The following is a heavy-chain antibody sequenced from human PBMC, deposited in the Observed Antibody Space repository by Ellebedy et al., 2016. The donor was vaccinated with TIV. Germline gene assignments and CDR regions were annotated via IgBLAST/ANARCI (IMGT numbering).Heavy chain of an antibody. V-gene: IGHV3-30*03. Sequence: GGSLRLXCAASGFTFSSYGMHWVRQAPGKGLEWVALISYDGSNKYLADSVKGRFTISRDNSKNTLFLQMNSLRVDDTAVYYCATPLDYYDSSGSFDYWGQGTLVTVSS. D-gene: IGHD3-22*01. CDR2: ISYDGSNK. CDR1: GFTFSSYG. CDR3: ATPLDYYDSSGSFDY. J-gene: IGHJ4*02.